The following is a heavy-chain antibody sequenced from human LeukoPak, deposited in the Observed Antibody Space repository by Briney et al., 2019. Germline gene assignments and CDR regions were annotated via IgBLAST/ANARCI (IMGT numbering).Heavy chain of an antibody. CDR3: ARDDGSSSLDY. J-gene: IGHJ4*02. CDR1: GYTFSSYG. Sequence: GASVKVSCTASGYTFSSYGISWVRQAPGQGLEWMGWISGYNGNTNNAQKLQGRVTMTTDTSTSTAYMELRSLRSDDTAVYYCARDDGSSSLDYWGQGTLVTVSS. CDR2: ISGYNGNT. D-gene: IGHD1-26*01. V-gene: IGHV1-18*01.